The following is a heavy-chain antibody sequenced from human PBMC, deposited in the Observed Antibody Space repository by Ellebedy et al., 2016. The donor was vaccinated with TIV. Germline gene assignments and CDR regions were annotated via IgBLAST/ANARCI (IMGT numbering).Heavy chain of an antibody. CDR1: GFTFSSYA. CDR2: ISYDGSNK. CDR3: AKVGHY. J-gene: IGHJ4*02. V-gene: IGHV3-30-3*01. Sequence: PGGSLRLSCAASGFTFSSYAMHWVRQAPGKGLEWVAVISYDGSNKYYADSVKGRFTISRDNSKNTLYLQMNSLRAEDTAVYYCAKVGHYWGQGTLVTVSS.